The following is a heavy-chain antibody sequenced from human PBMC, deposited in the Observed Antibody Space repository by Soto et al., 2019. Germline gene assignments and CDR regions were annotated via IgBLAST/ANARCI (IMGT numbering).Heavy chain of an antibody. J-gene: IGHJ4*02. CDR2: IIPIFGTA. D-gene: IGHD5-12*01. CDR3: ARFPVEMATTYFDY. Sequence: QVQLVQSGAEVKKPGSSVKVSCKASGGTFSSYAISWVRQAPGQGLEWMGGIIPIFGTANYAQKLQGRVTMTTDTSTSTAYMELRSLRSDDTAVYYCARFPVEMATTYFDYWGQGTLVTVSS. V-gene: IGHV1-69*06. CDR1: GGTFSSYA.